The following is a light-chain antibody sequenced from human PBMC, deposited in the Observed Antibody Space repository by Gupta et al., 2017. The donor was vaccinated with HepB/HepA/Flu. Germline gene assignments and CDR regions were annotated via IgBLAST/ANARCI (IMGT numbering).Light chain of an antibody. J-gene: IGKJ1*01. CDR2: DVA. CDR1: QSLAGY. V-gene: IGKV3-11*01. CDR3: QHRNCPYT. Sequence: EIVLTQSPATLSLSPGERATLSCRASQSLAGYLAWYQQKPGQAPRLLIFDVANRASGIPARFSGCGYETDFTLSSSRREYEDVAVYYEQHRNCPYTFGHGTKVEIK.